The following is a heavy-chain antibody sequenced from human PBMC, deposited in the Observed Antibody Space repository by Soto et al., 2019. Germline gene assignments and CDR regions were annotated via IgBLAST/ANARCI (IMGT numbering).Heavy chain of an antibody. CDR2: IYPGDSDT. D-gene: IGHD5-12*01. CDR3: ASTDIVSTIDGGPDAFDI. CDR1: GYKFTNYW. J-gene: IGHJ3*02. Sequence: GESLKISCKGSGYKFTNYWIGWVRQMPGKGLEWMGVIYPGDSDTRYSPSFQGQVTVSADKSVSTAYLQWSSLKASDTAIYYCASTDIVSTIDGGPDAFDIWGQGTMVTVS. V-gene: IGHV5-51*01.